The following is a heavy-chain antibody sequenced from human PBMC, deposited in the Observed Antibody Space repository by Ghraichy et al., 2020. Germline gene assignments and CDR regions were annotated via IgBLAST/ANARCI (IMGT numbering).Heavy chain of an antibody. J-gene: IGHJ2*01. CDR3: ARARDGYNRGEWYFDL. V-gene: IGHV3-7*03. D-gene: IGHD5-24*01. Sequence: GGSLRLSCAASGFTFSSYWMSWVRQAPGKGLEWVANIKQDGSEKYYVDSVKGRFTISRDNAKNSLYLQMNSLRAEDTAVYYCARARDGYNRGEWYFDLWGRGTLVTVSS. CDR1: GFTFSSYW. CDR2: IKQDGSEK.